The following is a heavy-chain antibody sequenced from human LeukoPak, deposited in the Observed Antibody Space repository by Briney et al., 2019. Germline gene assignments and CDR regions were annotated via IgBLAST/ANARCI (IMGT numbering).Heavy chain of an antibody. J-gene: IGHJ5*02. CDR2: IIPIFGTA. CDR3: ARGCTSCFWFDP. Sequence: ASVKVSCKASGGTSSSYAISWVRQAPGQGLEWMGRIIPIFGTANYAQKFQGRVTITTDESTSTAYMELSSLRSEDTAVYYCARGCTSCFWFDPWGQGTLVTVSS. CDR1: GGTSSSYA. V-gene: IGHV1-69*05. D-gene: IGHD2-2*01.